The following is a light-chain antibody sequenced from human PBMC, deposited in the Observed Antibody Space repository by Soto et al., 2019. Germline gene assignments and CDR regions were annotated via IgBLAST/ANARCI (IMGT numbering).Light chain of an antibody. CDR1: QSVDSTY. V-gene: IGKV3-20*01. Sequence: EIVLTQSPGTLSLSPGERATLSCRASQSVDSTYLAWYQQKPDQSPRLLIYATSTRAAGIPDRFSGSGSGTDFTLTISSLQPEDFALYYCQVYNNWPSWTFGQGTKVDIK. J-gene: IGKJ1*01. CDR2: ATS. CDR3: QVYNNWPSWT.